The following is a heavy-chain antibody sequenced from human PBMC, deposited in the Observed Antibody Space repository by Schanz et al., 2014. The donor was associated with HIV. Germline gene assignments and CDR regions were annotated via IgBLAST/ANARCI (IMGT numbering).Heavy chain of an antibody. CDR2: IIPNLGTS. J-gene: IGHJ3*02. CDR1: GGTFTNSA. CDR3: ARDLSLASSTPTLAFDI. V-gene: IGHV1-69*11. D-gene: IGHD2-2*01. Sequence: QVQLVQSGAEVKKPGSSVMVSCKTSGGTFTNSAISWVRQAPGQGLQWMGGIIPNLGTSNYAQKFRGRVTITADESTSTAYMELSSLRSEDTAVYYCARDLSLASSTPTLAFDIWGQGTMVTVSS.